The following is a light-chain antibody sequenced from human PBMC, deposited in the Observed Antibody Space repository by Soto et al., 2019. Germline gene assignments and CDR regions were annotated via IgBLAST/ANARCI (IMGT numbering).Light chain of an antibody. V-gene: IGKV3-11*01. J-gene: IGKJ5*01. Sequence: ENVLRLSPATLSLSPRERATLSCRASQTVLSNLAWYQQKPGQAPRLLIYSASNRATGIPARFSGSGSGTDFTLTISSLEPEDFAVYYCQQRSNWPPITFGQGTRLEIK. CDR3: QQRSNWPPIT. CDR1: QTVLSN. CDR2: SAS.